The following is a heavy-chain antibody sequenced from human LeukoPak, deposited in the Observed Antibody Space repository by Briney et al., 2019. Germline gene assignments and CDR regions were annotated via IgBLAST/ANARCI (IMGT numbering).Heavy chain of an antibody. CDR3: ARHRVERPRYYYDSSGSRKHFGY. V-gene: IGHV4-4*07. J-gene: IGHJ4*02. CDR2: FSSSGST. Sequence: SETLSLTCSVSGDSITYFYWSWIRQAAGKGLEWIGRFSSSGSTDYNASLKSRVTMSVDTSKNQFSLKLSSVTAADTAVYYCARHRVERPRYYYDSSGSRKHFGYWGQGTLVTVSS. D-gene: IGHD3-22*01. CDR1: GDSITYFY.